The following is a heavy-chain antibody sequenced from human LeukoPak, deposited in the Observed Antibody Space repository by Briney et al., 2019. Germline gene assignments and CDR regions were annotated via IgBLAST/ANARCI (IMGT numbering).Heavy chain of an antibody. D-gene: IGHD2-8*01. V-gene: IGHV1-46*01. Sequence: GASVKVSFTASGYTFTSYYMHWVRQAPGQGLEWMGIINPSGGSTSYAQKFQGRVTMTRDTSTSTVYMELSSLRSEDTAVYYCARSSEYCTNGVCYYYYYGMDVWGQGTTVTVSS. CDR3: ARSSEYCTNGVCYYYYYGMDV. CDR1: GYTFTSYY. CDR2: INPSGGST. J-gene: IGHJ6*02.